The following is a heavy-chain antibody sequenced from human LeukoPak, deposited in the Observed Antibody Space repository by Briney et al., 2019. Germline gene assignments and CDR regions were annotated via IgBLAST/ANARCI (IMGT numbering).Heavy chain of an antibody. D-gene: IGHD4/OR15-4a*01. CDR2: IEQDGSEK. J-gene: IGHJ4*02. CDR1: GFTFSNYW. Sequence: GGSLRLSCAASGFTFSNYWMSWVRQTPGKGLEWVATIEQDGSEKYYVDSVKGRFTISRDNAKKSLFLQMNSLRADDTAVSYCARPSVLGPNTDYWGQGTLVTVSS. V-gene: IGHV3-7*01. CDR3: ARPSVLGPNTDY.